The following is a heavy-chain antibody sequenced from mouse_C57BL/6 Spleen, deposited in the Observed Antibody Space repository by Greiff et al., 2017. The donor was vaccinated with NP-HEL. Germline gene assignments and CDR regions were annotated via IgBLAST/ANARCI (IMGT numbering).Heavy chain of an antibody. D-gene: IGHD1-1*01. J-gene: IGHJ4*01. CDR1: GFNIKDDY. Sequence: VQLKESGAELVRPGASVKLSCTASGFNIKDDYMHWVKQRPEQGLEWIGWIDPENGDTEYASKFQGKATITADTSSNTAYLQLSSLTSEDTAVYYCTPAYYYGSSYNYAMDYWGQGTSVTVSS. CDR3: TPAYYYGSSYNYAMDY. CDR2: IDPENGDT. V-gene: IGHV14-4*01.